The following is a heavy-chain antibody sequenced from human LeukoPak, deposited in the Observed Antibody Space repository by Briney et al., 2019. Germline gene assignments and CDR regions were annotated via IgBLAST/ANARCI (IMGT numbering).Heavy chain of an antibody. CDR1: GFSLSNYA. V-gene: IGHV3-7*01. CDR2: IKQDGSEK. Sequence: GKSLRLSCAASGFSLSNYAMHWVRQAPGKGLEWVANIKQDGSEKYYVDSVKGRFTISRDNAKNSLYLQMNSLRAEDTAVYYCARVLPYYDILTGYYNLWYYYYYMDVWGKGTTVTVSS. D-gene: IGHD3-9*01. J-gene: IGHJ6*03. CDR3: ARVLPYYDILTGYYNLWYYYYYMDV.